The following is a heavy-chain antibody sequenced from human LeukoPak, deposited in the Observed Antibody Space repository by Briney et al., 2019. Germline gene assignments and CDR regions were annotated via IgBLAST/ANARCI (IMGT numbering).Heavy chain of an antibody. CDR2: ISWNSGSI. Sequence: PGRSLRLSCAASGFTFDDYAMHWVRQAPGKGLEWVSGISWNSGSIGYADSVKGRFTISRDNSKNTVYLQMNSLRADDTAVYYCARSDTVATPSYTYWGQGTLVTVSS. J-gene: IGHJ4*02. D-gene: IGHD5-12*01. V-gene: IGHV3-9*01. CDR1: GFTFDDYA. CDR3: ARSDTVATPSYTY.